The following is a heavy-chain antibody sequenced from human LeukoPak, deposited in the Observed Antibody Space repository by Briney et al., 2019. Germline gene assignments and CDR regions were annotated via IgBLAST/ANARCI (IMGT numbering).Heavy chain of an antibody. CDR1: GFTFSTYA. D-gene: IGHD6-13*01. J-gene: IGHJ4*02. V-gene: IGHV3-23*01. Sequence: PGGSLRLSCAASGFTFSTYAMSWVRQAPGKGLEWVSTISRSGGDTYYADSVKGRFTISGDNSKNTLYLQMDSLRAEDTAVYYCEKGAAAGIFQFDYCGQGTMVTVSS. CDR3: EKGAAAGIFQFDY. CDR2: ISRSGGDT.